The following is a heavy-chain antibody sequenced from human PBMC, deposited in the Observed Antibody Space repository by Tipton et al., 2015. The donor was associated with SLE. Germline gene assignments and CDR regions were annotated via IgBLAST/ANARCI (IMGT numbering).Heavy chain of an antibody. CDR1: GFTLSSNA. V-gene: IGHV3-21*06. CDR3: ARRDYNDY. Sequence: GSLRLSCAASGFTLSSNAMNWVRQAPGKGLEWVSCLSSSGGNTWYADSVKGRFTISRDNAKNSLYLQMNSLRAEDTAIYYCARRDYNDYWGQGTLVTVSS. CDR2: LSSSGGNT. J-gene: IGHJ4*02.